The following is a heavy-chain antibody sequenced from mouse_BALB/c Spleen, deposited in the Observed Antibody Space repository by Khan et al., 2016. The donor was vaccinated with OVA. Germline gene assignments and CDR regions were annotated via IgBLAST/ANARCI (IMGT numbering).Heavy chain of an antibody. CDR1: GYSITTDYA. CDR2: ISYSGNT. CDR3: ARVYGGDFDY. D-gene: IGHD1-1*01. V-gene: IGHV3-2*02. J-gene: IGHJ2*01. Sequence: EVQLQESGPGLVKPSQSLSLTCTVTGYSITTDYAWNWIRQFPGNKLEWMGFISYSGNTKYKPSLKSRISINRDTSKNQFFLQMKSVTNEDTARFYCARVYGGDFDYWGQGTTLTVSS.